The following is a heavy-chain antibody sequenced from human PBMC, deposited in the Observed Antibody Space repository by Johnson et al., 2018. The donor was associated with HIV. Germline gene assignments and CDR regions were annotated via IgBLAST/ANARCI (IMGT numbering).Heavy chain of an antibody. V-gene: IGHV3-33*06. CDR1: GFTFSGYA. Sequence: QVQLVDSGGGVVQPGKSLRLSCAASGFTFSGYAIHWVRQAPGKGLEWVAVIWYDGSNKYYADSVRGRFTISRDNSTNTIYLQMNSLRVEDTAVYYCAKPYYDFWSGYYEYNAFDIWGQGTLVTVSS. J-gene: IGHJ3*02. D-gene: IGHD3-3*01. CDR3: AKPYYDFWSGYYEYNAFDI. CDR2: IWYDGSNK.